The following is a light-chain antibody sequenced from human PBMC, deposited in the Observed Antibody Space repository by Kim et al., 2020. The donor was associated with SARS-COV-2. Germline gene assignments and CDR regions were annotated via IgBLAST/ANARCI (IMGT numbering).Light chain of an antibody. CDR1: QSVATW. CDR2: DAS. CDR3: RQYSRISPRT. J-gene: IGKJ1*01. Sequence: DIQMTQSPSTVSASVGDRVTITCRASQSVATWLAWYQQKSGKAPKLLIFDASSLKSGVPSRFSGSGFGTEFTLTISSLQPDDCATYYCRQYSRISPRTFGPGTKVDIK. V-gene: IGKV1-5*01.